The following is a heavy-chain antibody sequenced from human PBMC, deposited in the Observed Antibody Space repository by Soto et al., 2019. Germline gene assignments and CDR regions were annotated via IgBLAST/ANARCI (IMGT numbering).Heavy chain of an antibody. V-gene: IGHV3-23*01. CDR2: MSGDGRT. CDR1: GFTFSDSV. CDR3: VKWHTSNFDSLPFTGFDL. D-gene: IGHD3-22*01. Sequence: VGSLRLSCVGSGFTFSDSVMAWVRQAPGKGLEWLSVMSGDGRTRYALSVTGRFTISRDNSKNTLYSQMRSLRAEDAAAYYCVKWHTSNFDSLPFTGFDLWGQGNQVTV. J-gene: IGHJ4*02.